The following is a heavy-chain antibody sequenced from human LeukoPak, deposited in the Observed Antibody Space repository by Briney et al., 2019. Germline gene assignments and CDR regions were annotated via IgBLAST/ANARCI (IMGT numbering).Heavy chain of an antibody. CDR1: GFTFDDYA. Sequence: GGSLRLSCAASGFTFDDYAMHWVRQAPGKGLEWVSGISWNSGSIGYADSVKGRFTISRDNAKNSLYLQMNSLRAEDTALYYCAKVGGRRYSGSYYGGWFDPWGQGTLVTVSS. D-gene: IGHD1-26*01. J-gene: IGHJ5*02. CDR2: ISWNSGSI. CDR3: AKVGGRRYSGSYYGGWFDP. V-gene: IGHV3-9*01.